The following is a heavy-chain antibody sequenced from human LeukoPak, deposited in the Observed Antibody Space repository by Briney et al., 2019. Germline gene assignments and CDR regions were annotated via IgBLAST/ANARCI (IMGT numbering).Heavy chain of an antibody. CDR1: GGSISSSSYY. V-gene: IGHV4-39*07. J-gene: IGHJ4*02. D-gene: IGHD3-10*01. Sequence: SETLSLTCTVSGGSISSSSYYWGWIRQPPGKGLEWIGSTYYSGSTYYNPSLKSRVTISVDTSKNQFSLKLSSVIAADTAVYYCARYGSGSPRFDYWGQGTLVTVSS. CDR3: ARYGSGSPRFDY. CDR2: TYYSGST.